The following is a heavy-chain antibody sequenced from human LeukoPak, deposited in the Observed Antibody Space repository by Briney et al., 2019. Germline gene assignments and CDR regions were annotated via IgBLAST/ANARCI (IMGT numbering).Heavy chain of an antibody. Sequence: PGGSLRLSCAASGLTVSDNYMTWVRQAPGKGLEWVSVIYVGGSTYYTDSVKGRFTISRDDSKNTLYLQMSSLGPEDTAIYYCARAWAGTRGWYYFDYWGQGTLVTVSS. CDR1: GLTVSDNY. V-gene: IGHV3-53*01. CDR3: ARAWAGTRGWYYFDY. CDR2: IYVGGST. D-gene: IGHD6-19*01. J-gene: IGHJ4*02.